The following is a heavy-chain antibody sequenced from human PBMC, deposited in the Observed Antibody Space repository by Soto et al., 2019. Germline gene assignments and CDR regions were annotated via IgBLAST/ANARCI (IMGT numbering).Heavy chain of an antibody. V-gene: IGHV4-39*01. CDR3: ARQPSSRGGDYYFDY. Sequence: QLQLQESGPGLVKPSETLSLTCTVSGGSISSSSYYWGWIRQPPGKGLEWIGSIYYSGSTYYNPSLKSRVTISVDTSKNQFSLKLSSVTAADTAVYYCARQPSSRGGDYYFDYWGQGTLVTVSS. D-gene: IGHD6-13*01. J-gene: IGHJ4*02. CDR2: IYYSGST. CDR1: GGSISSSSYY.